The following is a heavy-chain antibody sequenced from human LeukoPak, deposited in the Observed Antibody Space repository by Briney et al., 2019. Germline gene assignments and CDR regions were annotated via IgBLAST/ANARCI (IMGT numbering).Heavy chain of an antibody. CDR2: VNPADSTT. V-gene: IGHV5-51*01. Sequence: PGESLKISCTGSGYTFNKLWVVWVRQMTGKGLEWLGSVNPADSTTEYNPSFQGLVSFSADNSISSAYLQWSGLEASDTAKYYCAIMYNSGWGLPYWGPGTQVTVSS. CDR1: GYTFNKLW. D-gene: IGHD5-12*01. CDR3: AIMYNSGWGLPY. J-gene: IGHJ4*02.